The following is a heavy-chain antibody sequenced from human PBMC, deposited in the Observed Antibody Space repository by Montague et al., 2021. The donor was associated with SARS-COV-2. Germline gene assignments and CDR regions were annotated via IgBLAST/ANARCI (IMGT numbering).Heavy chain of an antibody. Sequence: SETLSLTCAVSSGSFRGYYWSWIHQPPGKGLEWIGEINHSGSTTYNPSLESRVSISVDTSNKQFSLKVTSVTAADTAVYYCARLGAITLVRGIPEADFSNYGMDVWGQGTTVTVSS. J-gene: IGHJ6*02. CDR1: SGSFRGYY. CDR2: INHSGST. V-gene: IGHV4-34*01. CDR3: ARLGAITLVRGIPEADFSNYGMDV. D-gene: IGHD3-10*01.